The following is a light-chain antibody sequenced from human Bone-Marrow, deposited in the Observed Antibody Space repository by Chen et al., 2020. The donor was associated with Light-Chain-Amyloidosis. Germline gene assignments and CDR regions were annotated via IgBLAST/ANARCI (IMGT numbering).Light chain of an antibody. Sequence: QSALTQPASVSGSPGQSITLSCTGSSSDVGTYNLVPWYQHHPGKAPKLIIYEAKKRPSGVSNRFSGSRSGYTASLTISGLQAEDEADYYCCSYAGRGKMFGGGTKLTVL. CDR3: CSYAGRGKM. J-gene: IGLJ3*02. V-gene: IGLV2-23*01. CDR2: EAK. CDR1: SSDVGTYNL.